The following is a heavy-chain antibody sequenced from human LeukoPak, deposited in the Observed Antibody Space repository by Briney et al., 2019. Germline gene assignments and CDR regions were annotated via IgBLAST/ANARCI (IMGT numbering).Heavy chain of an antibody. D-gene: IGHD6-6*01. CDR3: ARGVGSSIEPFDY. V-gene: IGHV4-34*01. Sequence: SETLSLTCAVYGGSFSGYYWSWIRQPPGKGLEWIGEINHSGSTNYNPPLKSRVTISVDTSKNQFSLKLSSVTAADTAVYYCARGVGSSIEPFDYWGQGTLVTVSS. CDR1: GGSFSGYY. J-gene: IGHJ4*02. CDR2: INHSGST.